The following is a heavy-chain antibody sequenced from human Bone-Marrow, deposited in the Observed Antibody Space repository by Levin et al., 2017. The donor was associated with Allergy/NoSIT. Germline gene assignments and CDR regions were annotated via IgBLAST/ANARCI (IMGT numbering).Heavy chain of an antibody. Sequence: GESLKISCAASGFTFSSYSMNWVRQAPGKGLEWVSSISSGSRYIYYADSVKGRFTISRDDARNSLYLQMNSLRAKDTALYYCARGSSWYDTWYFGLWGRGTLVTVSS. CDR2: ISSGSRYI. J-gene: IGHJ2*01. CDR3: ARGSSWYDTWYFGL. D-gene: IGHD6-13*01. V-gene: IGHV3-21*06. CDR1: GFTFSSYS.